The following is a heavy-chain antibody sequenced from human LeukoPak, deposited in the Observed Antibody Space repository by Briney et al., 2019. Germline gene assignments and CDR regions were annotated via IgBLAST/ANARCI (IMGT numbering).Heavy chain of an antibody. CDR2: IYHSGRT. V-gene: IGHV4-4*02. CDR3: ARGLAIPMTGWGTWERPPAGHDY. CDR1: GGSISSGNW. Sequence: SETLSLTCAVAGGSISSGNWWTWLRHPPAKGLQWIGEIYHSGRTNYSPSPKSRGTISVDNSKKKFSLKLSSVTAADTAVYYCARGLAIPMTGWGTWERPPAGHDYWGQGTLVTVSS. J-gene: IGHJ4*02. D-gene: IGHD1-1*01.